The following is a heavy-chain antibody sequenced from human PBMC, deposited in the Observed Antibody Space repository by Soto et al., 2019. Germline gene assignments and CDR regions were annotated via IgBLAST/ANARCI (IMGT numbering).Heavy chain of an antibody. CDR2: IDGVGAGT. V-gene: IGHV3-74*01. J-gene: IGHJ4*02. Sequence: VQLVQSGGGSVQPGGSLRLSCAASGFTFTNYWMHWVRQVPGKGLVWVSRIDGVGAGTSYSDSVRGRFTISRDNADNMLYLQMNTLRAEDTAVYYCTTDFEYWGQGTLVTVSS. CDR1: GFTFTNYW. CDR3: TTDFEY.